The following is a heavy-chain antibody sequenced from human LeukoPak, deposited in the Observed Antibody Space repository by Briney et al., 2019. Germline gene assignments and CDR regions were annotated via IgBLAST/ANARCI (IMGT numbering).Heavy chain of an antibody. CDR1: GFTFSSYE. Sequence: PGGSLRLPCAASGFTFSSYEMNWVRQAPGKGLEWVSYIGRTGSTIYYADSAKGRFTISRDNAKNSLYLQMNSLRAEDTAVYYCAMTLSFDYWGQGTLVTVSS. D-gene: IGHD3-16*01. CDR2: IGRTGSTI. J-gene: IGHJ4*02. CDR3: AMTLSFDY. V-gene: IGHV3-48*03.